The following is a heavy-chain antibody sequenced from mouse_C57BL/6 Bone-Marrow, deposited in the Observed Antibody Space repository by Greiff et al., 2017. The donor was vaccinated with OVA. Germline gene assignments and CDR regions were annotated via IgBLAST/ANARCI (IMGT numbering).Heavy chain of an antibody. J-gene: IGHJ1*03. CDR3: NYYGSSPYWYVDV. D-gene: IGHD1-1*01. CDR1: GYTFTSYW. CDR2: IHPNSGST. V-gene: IGHV1-64*01. Sequence: QVQLQQPGAELVKPGASVKLSCKASGYTFTSYWMHWVKQRPGQGLAWIGMIHPNSGSTNYNEKFKSKATLTVDKSSSTAYMQLSSLTSEDSSVYYCNYYGSSPYWYVDVWGTGTTVTVSS.